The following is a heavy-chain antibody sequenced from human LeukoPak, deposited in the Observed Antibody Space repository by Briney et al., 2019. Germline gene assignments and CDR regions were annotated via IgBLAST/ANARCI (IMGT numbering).Heavy chain of an antibody. D-gene: IGHD1-26*01. CDR3: ARGYSGSYFYYYYMDV. J-gene: IGHJ6*03. CDR1: GGSVSSYY. V-gene: IGHV4-59*02. Sequence: PSETLSLTCTVSGGSVSSYYWSWIRQTPEKGLEWIGYMSYSGGTDYGPSLKSRVTMSVDTSKNEFSLKMSYVTAADTGVYYCARGYSGSYFYYYYMDVWGKGTTVTVSS. CDR2: MSYSGGT.